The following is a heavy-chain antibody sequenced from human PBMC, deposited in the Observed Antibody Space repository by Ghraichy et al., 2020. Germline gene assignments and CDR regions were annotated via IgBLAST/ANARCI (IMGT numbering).Heavy chain of an antibody. CDR1: GTSVRSGNFY. CDR2: ISYSRSS. J-gene: IGHJ6*02. CDR3: ASGNYDFWSGLNNFYYAMDV. Sequence: SQTLSLTCTVSGTSVRSGNFYWSWIRQPPGKGLEWIGSISYSRSSNYNPSLKTRLTISMDTSTNQFSLRLSSVTAADTAVYYCASGNYDFWSGLNNFYYAMDVWGQGTTVTVSS. D-gene: IGHD3-3*01. V-gene: IGHV4-61*01.